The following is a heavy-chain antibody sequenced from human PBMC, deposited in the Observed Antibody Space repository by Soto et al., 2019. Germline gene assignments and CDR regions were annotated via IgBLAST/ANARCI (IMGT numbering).Heavy chain of an antibody. Sequence: PSETLSLTCTVSGGSISSGGYYWSWIRQHPGKGLEWIGYIYYSGSTYYNPSLKSRVTISVDTSKNQFSLKLSSVTAADTAVYYCARVGVYYDSRRFNWFDPWGQGTLVTVSS. CDR1: GGSISSGGYY. CDR2: IYYSGST. J-gene: IGHJ5*02. D-gene: IGHD3-22*01. CDR3: ARVGVYYDSRRFNWFDP. V-gene: IGHV4-31*03.